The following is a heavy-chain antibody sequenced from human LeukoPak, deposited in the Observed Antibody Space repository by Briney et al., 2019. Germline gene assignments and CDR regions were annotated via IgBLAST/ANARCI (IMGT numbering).Heavy chain of an antibody. Sequence: SETLPLTCTVSGGSISSYYWSWIRQPPGKGLEWIGYIYYSGSTNYNPSLKSRVTISVDRSKNQFSLKLSSVTAADTAVYYCARESGGNTAMVNMDYWGQGTLVTVSS. J-gene: IGHJ4*02. D-gene: IGHD5-18*01. CDR2: IYYSGST. CDR3: ARESGGNTAMVNMDY. CDR1: GGSISSYY. V-gene: IGHV4-59*12.